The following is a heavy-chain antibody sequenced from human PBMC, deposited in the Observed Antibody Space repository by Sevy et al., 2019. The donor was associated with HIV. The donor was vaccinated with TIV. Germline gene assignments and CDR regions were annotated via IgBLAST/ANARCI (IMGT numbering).Heavy chain of an antibody. CDR2: ISTVTGDT. Sequence: SSVKVSCEASGYTFSTYGINWVRQAPGQWLEWMGWISTVTGDTNYLQKLQDRVTMTKDTSTSTVYMELRSLRSDDTAVYYCARGYCSGGRCYPGGYWGQGTLVTVSS. CDR3: ARGYCSGGRCYPGGY. J-gene: IGHJ4*02. CDR1: GYTFSTYG. V-gene: IGHV1-18*01. D-gene: IGHD2-15*01.